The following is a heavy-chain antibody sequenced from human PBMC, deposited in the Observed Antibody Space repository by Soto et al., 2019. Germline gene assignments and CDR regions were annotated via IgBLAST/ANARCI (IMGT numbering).Heavy chain of an antibody. V-gene: IGHV1-69*06. D-gene: IGHD3-3*01. CDR3: ASRSPQSPRSGSTIFGVVIMPLYYYYGMDV. J-gene: IGHJ6*02. CDR2: IIPIFGTA. CDR1: GGTFSSYA. Sequence: ASVKVSCKASGGTFSSYAISWVRQAPGQGLEWMGGIIPIFGTANYAQKFQGRVMITADKSTSTAYMELSSLRSEDTAVYYCASRSPQSPRSGSTIFGVVIMPLYYYYGMDVWGQGTTVTVSS.